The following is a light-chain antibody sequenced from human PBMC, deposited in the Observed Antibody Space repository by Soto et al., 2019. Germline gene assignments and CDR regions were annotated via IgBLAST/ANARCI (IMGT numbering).Light chain of an antibody. Sequence: EIVMTQSPATLSVSPGERASLSCRASQSVNGNLAWYQQKPGQAPRLLIYGASTRATGIPARFSGSGSGTEFNLTIGSLQSEDFAVYYCQQYNNWPPTTFGQGTKLEIK. J-gene: IGKJ2*01. CDR2: GAS. CDR1: QSVNGN. CDR3: QQYNNWPPTT. V-gene: IGKV3-15*01.